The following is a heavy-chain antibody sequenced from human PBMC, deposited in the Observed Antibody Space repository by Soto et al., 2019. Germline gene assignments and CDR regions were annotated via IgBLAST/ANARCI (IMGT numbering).Heavy chain of an antibody. CDR3: AKDRLSSSWYGNGMDV. J-gene: IGHJ6*02. D-gene: IGHD6-13*01. CDR2: ISGSGGST. Sequence: GLEWVSAISGSGGSTYYADSVKGRFTISRDNSKNTLYLQMNSLRAEDTAVYYCAKDRLSSSWYGNGMDVWGQGTTVTVSS. V-gene: IGHV3-23*01.